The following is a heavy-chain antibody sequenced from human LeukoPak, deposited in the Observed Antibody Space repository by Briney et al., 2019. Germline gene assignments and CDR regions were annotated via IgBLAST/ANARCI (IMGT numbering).Heavy chain of an antibody. CDR1: GGSISSSSYY. CDR3: ARKNGRGYFDY. J-gene: IGHJ4*02. D-gene: IGHD2-15*01. CDR2: IYYSGST. V-gene: IGHV4-39*01. Sequence: SETLSLTCTVSGGSISSSSYYWGWIRQPPGKGLEWIGSIYYSGSTYYNPSLKSRVTISVDTSKNQFSLKLSSVTAADTAVYYCARKNGRGYFDYWGQGTLITVSS.